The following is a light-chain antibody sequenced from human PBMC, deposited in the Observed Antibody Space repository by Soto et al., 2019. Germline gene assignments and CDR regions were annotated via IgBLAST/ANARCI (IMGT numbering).Light chain of an antibody. CDR2: DVS. CDR3: CSYAGSYPGV. V-gene: IGLV2-11*01. Sequence: QSALTQPRSVSGSPGQSVTISCTGTSSDVGGYNYVSWYQQHPGKAPKLMIYDVSKRPSGVPDRFSGSKSGNTASLTISGLQDEDEADYYCCSYAGSYPGVFGGGTKLTVL. J-gene: IGLJ3*02. CDR1: SSDVGGYNY.